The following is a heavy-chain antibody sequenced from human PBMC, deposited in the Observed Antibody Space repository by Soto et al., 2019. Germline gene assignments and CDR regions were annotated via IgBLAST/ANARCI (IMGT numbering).Heavy chain of an antibody. D-gene: IGHD3-3*01. CDR3: ARGPHYDFWSGYNPTDY. CDR1: GGTFSSYA. Sequence: QVQLVQSGAEVKKPGSSVKVSCKASGGTFSSYAISWVRQAPGQGLEWMGGIIPIFGTANYAQKFQGRVTITADESTSTAYMELSSVRSEDTAVYYCARGPHYDFWSGYNPTDYWGQGTLVTVSS. J-gene: IGHJ4*02. V-gene: IGHV1-69*01. CDR2: IIPIFGTA.